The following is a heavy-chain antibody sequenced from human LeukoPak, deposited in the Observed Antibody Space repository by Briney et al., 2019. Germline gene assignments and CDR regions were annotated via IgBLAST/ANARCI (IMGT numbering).Heavy chain of an antibody. V-gene: IGHV4-61*02. J-gene: IGHJ3*02. CDR2: IYTSGSI. CDR3: ARDLYYYDSSGYYLWGFDI. Sequence: SETLSLTCSVSGGSISSGSYYWSWIRQPAGKGLEWIGRIYTSGSINYNPSLKSRVTISVDTSKNQFSLKLSSVTAADTAVYYCARDLYYYDSSGYYLWGFDIWGQGTMVTVSS. D-gene: IGHD3-22*01. CDR1: GGSISSGSYY.